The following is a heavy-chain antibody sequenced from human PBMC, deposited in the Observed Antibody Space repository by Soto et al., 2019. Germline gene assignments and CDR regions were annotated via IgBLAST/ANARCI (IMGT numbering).Heavy chain of an antibody. CDR1: GFTFTSSA. J-gene: IGHJ3*02. Sequence: GASVKVSCKASGFTFTSSAVQWVRQARGQRLEWIGWIVVGSGNTNYAQKFQERVTITRDMSTSTAYMELSSLRSEDTAVYYCAADAPPNTYYDSSGYGPPEAFDIWGQGTMVTVSS. D-gene: IGHD3-22*01. CDR3: AADAPPNTYYDSSGYGPPEAFDI. V-gene: IGHV1-58*01. CDR2: IVVGSGNT.